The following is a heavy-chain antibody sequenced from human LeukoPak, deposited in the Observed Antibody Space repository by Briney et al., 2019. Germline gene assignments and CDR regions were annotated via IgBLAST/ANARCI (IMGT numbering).Heavy chain of an antibody. V-gene: IGHV1-69*13. CDR1: GGTFSSYA. CDR3: AREGITMVRGVIIPSQNFDY. D-gene: IGHD3-10*01. CDR2: IIPIFGTA. Sequence: GASVKVSCMASGGTFSSYAISWVRQAAGQGLEWMGGIIPIFGTANYAQKFQGRVTITADESTSTAYMELSSLRSEDTAVYYCAREGITMVRGVIIPSQNFDYWGQGTLVTVSS. J-gene: IGHJ4*02.